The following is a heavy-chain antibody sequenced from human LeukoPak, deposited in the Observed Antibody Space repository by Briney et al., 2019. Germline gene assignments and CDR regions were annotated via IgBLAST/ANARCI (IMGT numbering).Heavy chain of an antibody. V-gene: IGHV3-7*04. J-gene: IGHJ4*02. D-gene: IGHD6-13*01. CDR3: ARAMAAAWIY. Sequence: QPGGSLRLSCAASGFTFSSNWMSWVRQAPGKGLEWVANIKQDGSEIHCVDSVKGRFTISRDNAKNSLYLQMNSLRVEDTAVYYCARAMAAAWIYWGQGILVTVSS. CDR2: IKQDGSEI. CDR1: GFTFSSNW.